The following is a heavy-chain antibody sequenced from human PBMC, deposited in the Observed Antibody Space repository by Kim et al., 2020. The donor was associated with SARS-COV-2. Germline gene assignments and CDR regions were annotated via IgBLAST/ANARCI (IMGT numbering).Heavy chain of an antibody. Sequence: DADTVQGRFTNSRDNSKNTLYLQRNSLGAEDAAVYYGARDVGDYDDAFDIWGQGTMVTVSS. CDR3: ARDVGDYDDAFDI. V-gene: IGHV3-33*01. J-gene: IGHJ3*02. D-gene: IGHD4-17*01.